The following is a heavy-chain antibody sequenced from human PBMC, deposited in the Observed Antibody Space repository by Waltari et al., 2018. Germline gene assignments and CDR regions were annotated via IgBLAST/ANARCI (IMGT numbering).Heavy chain of an antibody. CDR1: GGSISSYY. J-gene: IGHJ6*03. CDR3: ARLRGEHHYYYYYYMDV. CDR2: IYYSGST. Sequence: QVQLQESGPGLVKPSETLSLTCTVSGGSISSYYWSWIRQPPGKGLEWIGYIYYSGSTNYNPSLKSRVTISVDTSKNQFSLKLSSVTAADTAVYYCARLRGEHHYYYYYYMDVWGKGTTVTISS. D-gene: IGHD3-16*01. V-gene: IGHV4-59*08.